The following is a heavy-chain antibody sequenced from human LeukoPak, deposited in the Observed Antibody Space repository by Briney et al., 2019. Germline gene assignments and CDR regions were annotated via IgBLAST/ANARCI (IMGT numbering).Heavy chain of an antibody. CDR1: GGTFSSYA. Sequence: SVKVSCKASGGTFSSYAVSWVRQAPGQGLEWMGRIIPILGIANYAQKFQGRVTITADKSTSTAYMVLSSLRSEDTAVYYCARATGEGRTAFDIWGQGTMVTVSS. D-gene: IGHD1-1*01. V-gene: IGHV1-69*04. CDR3: ARATGEGRTAFDI. CDR2: IIPILGIA. J-gene: IGHJ3*02.